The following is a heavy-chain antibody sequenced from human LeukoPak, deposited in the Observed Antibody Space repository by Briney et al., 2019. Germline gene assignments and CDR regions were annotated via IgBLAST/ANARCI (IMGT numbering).Heavy chain of an antibody. V-gene: IGHV4-30-4*01. CDR3: ARDRIVVVPAAMREEITYYYYGMDV. D-gene: IGHD2-2*01. Sequence: SQTLSLTCTVSGGSISSGDYYWSWIRQPPGKGLEWIGYIYYSGSTYYNPSLKSRVTISVDTSNNQFSLKLSSVTAADTAVYYCARDRIVVVPAAMREEITYYYYGMDVWGQGTTVTVSS. CDR1: GGSISSGDYY. J-gene: IGHJ6*02. CDR2: IYYSGST.